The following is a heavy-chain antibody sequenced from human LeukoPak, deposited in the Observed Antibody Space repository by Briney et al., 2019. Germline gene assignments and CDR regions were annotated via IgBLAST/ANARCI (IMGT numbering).Heavy chain of an antibody. CDR2: IYYSGST. CDR1: GDSISGYY. Sequence: SETLSLTCTVSGDSISGYYWSWIRQPPGKGLEWIGYIYYSGSTNYNPSLKSRVTISIDTSKNQFSLKLSSVTAADTAVYYCARHYYDSSGYYRRTPDAFDIWGQGTMVTVSS. D-gene: IGHD3-22*01. V-gene: IGHV4-59*08. CDR3: ARHYYDSSGYYRRTPDAFDI. J-gene: IGHJ3*02.